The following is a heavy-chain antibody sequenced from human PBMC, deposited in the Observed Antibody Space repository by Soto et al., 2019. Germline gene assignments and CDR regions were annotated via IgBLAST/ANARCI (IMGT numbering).Heavy chain of an antibody. Sequence: PSETLSLTCSVSGDPVSSGSYYWTWVRQHPVKGLEWIGYIYHTGSTYYNPSLQSRLIMSIDTSKNQFSLHLYSVTAADMAVYFCAAKLGTTHYFDFWGQGSLVTVSS. D-gene: IGHD7-27*01. J-gene: IGHJ4*02. V-gene: IGHV4-31*03. CDR2: IYHTGST. CDR3: AAKLGTTHYFDF. CDR1: GDPVSSGSYY.